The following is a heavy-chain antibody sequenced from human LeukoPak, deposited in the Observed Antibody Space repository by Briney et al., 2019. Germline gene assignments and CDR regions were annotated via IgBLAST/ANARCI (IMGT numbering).Heavy chain of an antibody. CDR1: GFTFSSYS. CDR2: ISSSSSYI. D-gene: IGHD4-17*01. CDR3: ARFGIGHYGDSYFDY. J-gene: IGHJ4*02. Sequence: GGSLRLSCAASGFTFSSYSMNWVRQAPGKGLEWVSSISSSSSYIYYADSVKGRFTISRDNAKNSLYLQMNSLRAEDTAVYYCARFGIGHYGDSYFDYWGQGTLVTVSS. V-gene: IGHV3-21*01.